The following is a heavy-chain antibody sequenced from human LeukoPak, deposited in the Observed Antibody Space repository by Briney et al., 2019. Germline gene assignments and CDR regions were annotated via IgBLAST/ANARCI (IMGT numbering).Heavy chain of an antibody. Sequence: GESLKISCNGSGYSLISYWIGWVRQLPGKGLELMGIIYPGDSNTKYSPSFQGQVTISADKSVSTAYLQWSSLKASDTAMHYCARSPPHYDSSGYWAVMLFYIWGQGTMVTVSS. J-gene: IGHJ3*02. CDR1: GYSLISYW. D-gene: IGHD3-22*01. CDR3: ARSPPHYDSSGYWAVMLFYI. CDR2: IYPGDSNT. V-gene: IGHV5-51*01.